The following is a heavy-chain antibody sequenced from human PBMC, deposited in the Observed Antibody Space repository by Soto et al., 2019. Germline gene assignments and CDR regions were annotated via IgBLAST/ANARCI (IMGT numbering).Heavy chain of an antibody. Sequence: SETLSLTCTVSGGSISSYYWSWIRQPPGKGLEWIGEINHSGSTNYNPSLKNRVTISVDTSKNQFSLKLSSVTAADTAVYYCARGGTTGTRRAHWFDPWGQGTLVTV. CDR3: ARGGTTGTRRAHWFDP. CDR2: INHSGST. CDR1: GGSISSYY. V-gene: IGHV4-34*01. J-gene: IGHJ5*02. D-gene: IGHD1-1*01.